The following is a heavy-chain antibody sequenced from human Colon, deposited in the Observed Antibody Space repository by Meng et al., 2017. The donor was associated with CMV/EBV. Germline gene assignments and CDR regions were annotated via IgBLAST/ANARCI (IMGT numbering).Heavy chain of an antibody. CDR1: GFTFDDYA. CDR3: AKAPGYSSSPGDYYGMDV. CDR2: IRWNSGRI. V-gene: IGHV3-9*01. Sequence: SLKISCAASGFTFDDYAMHWVRQAPGKGLEWVAGIRWNSGRIGYADSVKGRFTISRDNAKNSLYLQMNSLRAEDTALYYCAKAPGYSSSPGDYYGMDVWGQGTTVTVSS. J-gene: IGHJ6*02. D-gene: IGHD6-13*01.